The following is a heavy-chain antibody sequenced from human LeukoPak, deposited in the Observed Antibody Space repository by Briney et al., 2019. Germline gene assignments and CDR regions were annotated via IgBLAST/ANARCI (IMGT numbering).Heavy chain of an antibody. V-gene: IGHV3-7*01. CDR3: ARRSVAGSLDY. CDR2: IKQDGSEK. CDR1: GFTFSNAW. Sequence: PGGSLRLSCAASGFTFSNAWMSWVRQAPGKGLEWVANIKQDGSEKYYVDSVKGRFTISRDNAENSLYLQMNSLRAEDTAVYYCARRSVAGSLDYWGQGTLVTVSS. D-gene: IGHD6-19*01. J-gene: IGHJ4*02.